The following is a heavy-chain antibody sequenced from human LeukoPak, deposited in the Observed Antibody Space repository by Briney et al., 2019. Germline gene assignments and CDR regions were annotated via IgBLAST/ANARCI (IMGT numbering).Heavy chain of an antibody. V-gene: IGHV3-74*01. CDR2: INGEGSRI. J-gene: IGHJ6*02. CDR3: ARDPDYYYGMDV. CDR1: GFNLRTYW. Sequence: TGGSLRLSCAVTGFNLRTYWIHWVRHSPGRGLEWVARINGEGSRISYADSVRGRFTISRDNAKNTAYLQMNSLRAEDTALYYCARDPDYYYGMDVWGQGTTVVVSS.